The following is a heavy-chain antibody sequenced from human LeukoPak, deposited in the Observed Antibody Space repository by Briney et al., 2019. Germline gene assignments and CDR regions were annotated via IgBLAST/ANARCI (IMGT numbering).Heavy chain of an antibody. Sequence: SETLSLTRAVYGGSFSGYYWSWIRQPPGKGLEWIGEINHSGSTNYNPSLKSRVTISVDTSKNQFSLKLSSVTAADTAVYYCARLNGSGSSSFWGQGTLVTVSS. D-gene: IGHD3-10*01. V-gene: IGHV4-34*01. J-gene: IGHJ4*02. CDR1: GGSFSGYY. CDR2: INHSGST. CDR3: ARLNGSGSSSF.